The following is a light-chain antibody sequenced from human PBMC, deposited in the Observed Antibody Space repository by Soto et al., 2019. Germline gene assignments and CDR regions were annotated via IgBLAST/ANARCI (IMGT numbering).Light chain of an antibody. CDR2: DVN. CDR3: CSYAGTPYV. V-gene: IGLV2-11*01. J-gene: IGLJ1*01. Sequence: QSALTQPRSVSGSPGQSVTISCTGTSSDVGAYNYVSWYQQHPDKAPKFMIYDVNKRPSGVPDRFSGSKSGNTASLTIPGLQAEDEADYYCCSYAGTPYVFGTGTKVTVL. CDR1: SSDVGAYNY.